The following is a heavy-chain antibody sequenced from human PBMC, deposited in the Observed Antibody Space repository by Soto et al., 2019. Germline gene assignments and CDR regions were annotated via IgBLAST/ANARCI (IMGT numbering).Heavy chain of an antibody. Sequence: GGSLRLSCAASGFTFDDYAMHWVRQAPGKGLEWVSGISWNSGSIGYADSVKGRFTISRDNAKNSLYLQMNSLRAEDTALYYCAKTPREYSSSWYFDYWGQGTLVTVSS. J-gene: IGHJ4*02. CDR2: ISWNSGSI. CDR1: GFTFDDYA. CDR3: AKTPREYSSSWYFDY. D-gene: IGHD6-13*01. V-gene: IGHV3-9*01.